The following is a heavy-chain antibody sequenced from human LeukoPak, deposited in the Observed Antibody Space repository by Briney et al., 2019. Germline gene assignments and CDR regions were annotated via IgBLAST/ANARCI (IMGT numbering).Heavy chain of an antibody. V-gene: IGHV4-59*01. D-gene: IGHD2-15*01. CDR3: ARASVEAIYFFDY. J-gene: IGHJ4*02. Sequence: SETLSLTCTASGGSISGYYWNWFRQPPGKGLEWIGYISYSGSTNSHPSLKSRVTISVDTSKNQFSLKLRSMTAADTAVYYCARASVEAIYFFDYWGQGTLVTVSS. CDR1: GGSISGYY. CDR2: ISYSGST.